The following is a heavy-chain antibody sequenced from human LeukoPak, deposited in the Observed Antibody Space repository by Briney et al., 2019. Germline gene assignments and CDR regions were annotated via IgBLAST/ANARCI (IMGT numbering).Heavy chain of an antibody. CDR2: IYYSGST. J-gene: IGHJ5*02. CDR1: GGSISSNSYY. Sequence: SETLSLTCAVSGGSISSNSYYWGWIRQPPGKGLEWIGSIYYSGSTYYNPSLKSRVTISVDTSKNQFSLKLSSVTAADTAVYYCARRRITMVRGVIINWFDPWGQGTLVTVSS. D-gene: IGHD3-10*01. CDR3: ARRRITMVRGVIINWFDP. V-gene: IGHV4-39*01.